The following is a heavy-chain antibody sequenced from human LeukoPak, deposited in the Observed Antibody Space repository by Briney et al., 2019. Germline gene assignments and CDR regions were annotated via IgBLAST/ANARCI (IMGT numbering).Heavy chain of an antibody. CDR1: GYTFTGYY. V-gene: IGHV1-2*02. CDR2: INPNSGGT. CDR3: ARALWFGDQSYHY. Sequence: ASVKVSCKASGYTFTGYYMHWVRQAPGQGLEWMGWINPNSGGTNYAQKFQGGVTMTRDTSISTAYMELSRLRSDDTAVYYCARALWFGDQSYHYWGQGTLVTVSS. D-gene: IGHD3-10*01. J-gene: IGHJ4*02.